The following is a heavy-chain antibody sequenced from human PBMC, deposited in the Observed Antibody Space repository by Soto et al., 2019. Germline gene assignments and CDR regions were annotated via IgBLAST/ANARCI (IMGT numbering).Heavy chain of an antibody. CDR1: GGTFSSYT. CDR3: ATGSGRGFFDY. Sequence: QVQLVQSGAEVKKPGSSVKVSCKASGGTFSSYTISWVRQAPGQGLEWMGRILPILGIANYAQKFQGRVTVTAGQSTSTAYMELSSLTSEDTAVYYCATGSGRGFFDYWGQGTLVTASS. J-gene: IGHJ4*02. D-gene: IGHD3-10*01. V-gene: IGHV1-69*02. CDR2: ILPILGIA.